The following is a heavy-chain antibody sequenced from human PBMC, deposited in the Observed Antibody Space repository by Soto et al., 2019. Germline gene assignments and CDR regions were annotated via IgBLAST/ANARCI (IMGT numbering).Heavy chain of an antibody. V-gene: IGHV1-69*06. CDR2: IIPIFGTA. J-gene: IGHJ4*02. Sequence: SVKVSCKASGGTFSSYAISWVRQAPGQGLEWMGGIIPIFGTANYAQKFQGRVTITADKSTSTAYMELSSLRSEDTAVYYCARDREYCSGGSCYSPGGLDYWGKGTLVTVSS. CDR1: GGTFSSYA. CDR3: ARDREYCSGGSCYSPGGLDY. D-gene: IGHD2-15*01.